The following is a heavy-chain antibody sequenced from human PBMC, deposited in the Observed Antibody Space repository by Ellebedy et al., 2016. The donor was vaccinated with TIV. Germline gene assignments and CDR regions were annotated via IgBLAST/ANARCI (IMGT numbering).Heavy chain of an antibody. V-gene: IGHV4-39*01. CDR3: ARHRLRYLNFDS. D-gene: IGHD1-1*01. Sequence: MPGGSLRLSCTVSGGSISSSDYYLGWIRQPPGKGLEWIGTIFHSDSTNYNPSLKSRLTISMDTSKNRFSLKLISVTAADTAVYYCARHRLRYLNFDSWGQGTLVTVSS. CDR1: GGSISSSDYY. J-gene: IGHJ4*02. CDR2: IFHSDST.